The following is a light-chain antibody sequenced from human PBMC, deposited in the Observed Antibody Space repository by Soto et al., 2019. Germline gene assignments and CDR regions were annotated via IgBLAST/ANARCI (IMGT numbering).Light chain of an antibody. V-gene: IGLV2-14*03. CDR2: EVF. Sequence: QSALTQPASVSGSPGQSITISCTGTSSDVGGHDYVSWYQQHPGKVPKLMIFEVFRRPSGISDRFSGSKSGNTASLTISGLQAEDEADYYCCSYTTTSTFVFGGGTKLTVL. CDR1: SSDVGGHDY. J-gene: IGLJ2*01. CDR3: CSYTTTSTFV.